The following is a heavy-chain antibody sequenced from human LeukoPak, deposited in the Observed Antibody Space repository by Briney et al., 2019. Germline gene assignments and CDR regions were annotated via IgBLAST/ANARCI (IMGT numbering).Heavy chain of an antibody. D-gene: IGHD3-22*01. J-gene: IGHJ4*02. CDR1: GFTFSDYN. CDR2: INSRSDTI. CDR3: AREISPGYHENSCYGDH. V-gene: IGHV3-48*01. Sequence: GGSLRLSCAASGFTFSDYNMNWVRHAPGKGLEWVSFINSRSDTIYYADSVRGRFTISRDNSKNTLYLQMNSLRAEDTAVYYCAREISPGYHENSCYGDHRGQGTLV.